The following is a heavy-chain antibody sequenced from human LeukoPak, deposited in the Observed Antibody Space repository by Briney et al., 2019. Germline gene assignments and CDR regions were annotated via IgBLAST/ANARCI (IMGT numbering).Heavy chain of an antibody. CDR1: GGSFSGYY. D-gene: IGHD2-15*01. J-gene: IGHJ4*02. CDR3: ARICSGGSCYSGDY. CDR2: INHSGST. V-gene: IGHV4-34*01. Sequence: SETLSLTCSVYGGSFSGYYWSWIRPPPGKGLEWIGEINHSGSTNYNPSLKSRVTISVDTSKNQFSLKLSSVTAADTAVYYCARICSGGSCYSGDYWGQGTLVTVSS.